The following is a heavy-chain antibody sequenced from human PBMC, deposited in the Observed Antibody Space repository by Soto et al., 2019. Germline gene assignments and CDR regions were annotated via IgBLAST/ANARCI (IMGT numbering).Heavy chain of an antibody. CDR2: ISYDGGKK. Sequence: QVQLVESGGGVVQPGRSLRLSCTASGLTLSSSGMHWVRQAPGKGLEWVAVISYDGGKKYYVDSVRGRFTISRDNSKNTLHLQMNSLRAEDTPVYYCAKHIFSSSRNIYYYGMDVWGQGTTVTVSS. CDR1: GLTLSSSG. CDR3: AKHIFSSSRNIYYYGMDV. D-gene: IGHD6-13*01. J-gene: IGHJ6*02. V-gene: IGHV3-30*18.